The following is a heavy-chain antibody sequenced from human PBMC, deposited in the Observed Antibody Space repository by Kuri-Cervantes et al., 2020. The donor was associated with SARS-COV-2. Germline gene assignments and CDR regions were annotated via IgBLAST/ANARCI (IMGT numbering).Heavy chain of an antibody. D-gene: IGHD6-13*01. CDR3: ARDWAAAGSGDMWYFDL. V-gene: IGHV3-72*01. CDR1: GFTFSDYY. J-gene: IGHJ2*01. CDR2: TRNKANSYTT. Sequence: GESLKISCAASGFTFSDYYMSWIRQAPGKGLEWVGRTRNKANSYTTEYAASVKGRFTISRDDSKNSLYLQMNSLKTEDTAVYYCARDWAAAGSGDMWYFDLWGRGTLVTVSS.